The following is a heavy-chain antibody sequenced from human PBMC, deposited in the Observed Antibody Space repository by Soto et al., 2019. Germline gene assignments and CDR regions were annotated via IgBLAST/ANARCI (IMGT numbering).Heavy chain of an antibody. V-gene: IGHV3-48*01. J-gene: IGHJ6*03. CDR2: ISSSSSTI. CDR1: GFTFSSYS. Sequence: PGGSLRLSCAASGFTFSSYSMNWVRQAPGKGLEWASYISSSSSTIYYADSVKGRFTISRDNAKNSLYLQMNSLRAEDTAVYYCARDSAGTTFGYYYYYMDVWGKGTTVTLSS. D-gene: IGHD1-7*01. CDR3: ARDSAGTTFGYYYYYMDV.